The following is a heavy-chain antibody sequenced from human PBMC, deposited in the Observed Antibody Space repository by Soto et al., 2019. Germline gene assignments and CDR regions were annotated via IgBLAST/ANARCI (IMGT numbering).Heavy chain of an antibody. V-gene: IGHV1-69*13. J-gene: IGHJ6*02. Sequence: ASVKVSCKASGGTFSSYAISWVRQAPGQGLEWMGGIIPIFGTANYAQKFQGRVTITADESTGKAYMELSSLRSEDTAVYYCARDRIAARPLGSYYYYGMDVWGQGTTVTVSS. CDR2: IIPIFGTA. CDR3: ARDRIAARPLGSYYYYGMDV. D-gene: IGHD6-6*01. CDR1: GGTFSSYA.